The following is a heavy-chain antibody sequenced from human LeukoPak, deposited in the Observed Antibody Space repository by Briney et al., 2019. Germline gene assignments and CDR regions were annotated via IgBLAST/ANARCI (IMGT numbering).Heavy chain of an antibody. CDR3: ARAEGAASHI. CDR2: IHYSGGA. J-gene: IGHJ3*02. CDR1: GGSVTTYH. Sequence: SETLSLTCAVSGGSVTTYHWTWIRQPPGKGLEWIGHIHYSGGADYNPSLKSRVSMSLDTSKNHFSLRLTSVTAADTGVYFCARAEGAASHIWGQGTMVSVSS. V-gene: IGHV4-59*02. D-gene: IGHD3-16*01.